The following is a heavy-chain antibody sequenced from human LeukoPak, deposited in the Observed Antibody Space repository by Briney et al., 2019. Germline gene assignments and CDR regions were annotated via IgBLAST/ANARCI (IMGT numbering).Heavy chain of an antibody. CDR2: IYTSGST. Sequence: SETLSLTCTVSGGSISSYYWSWIRQPAGKGLEWIGRIYTSGSTNYNPSLKSRVTMSVDTSKNQFSLKLSSVTAADTAVYYCARDTSYSSSWTHDYWGQGTRVTVSS. CDR3: ARDTSYSSSWTHDY. D-gene: IGHD6-13*01. V-gene: IGHV4-4*07. CDR1: GGSISSYY. J-gene: IGHJ4*02.